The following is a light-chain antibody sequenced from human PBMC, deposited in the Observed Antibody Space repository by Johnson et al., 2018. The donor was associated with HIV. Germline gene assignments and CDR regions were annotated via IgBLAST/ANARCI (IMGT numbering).Light chain of an antibody. CDR1: SSNIGNNY. V-gene: IGLV1-51*02. CDR2: ENN. CDR3: GTWDNSLSTGAV. Sequence: QSLLTQPPSVSAAPGQKVTISCSGSSSNIGNNYVSWYQQLPGTAPKLLIYENNMRPSGIPDRFSGSKSGTSATLGIAGLQTGDEADYYCGTWDNSLSTGAVFGTGTKVTVL. J-gene: IGLJ1*01.